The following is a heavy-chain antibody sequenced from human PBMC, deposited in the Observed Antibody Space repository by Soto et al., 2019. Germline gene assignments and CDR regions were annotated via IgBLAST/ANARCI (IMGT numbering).Heavy chain of an antibody. D-gene: IGHD3-9*01. CDR2: IYYSGST. Sequence: QLQLQESGPGLVKPSETLSLTCTVSGGSISSSSYYWGWIRQPPGKGLEWIGSIYYSGSTYYNPSLKSRVTISVDTSKNQFSLKLSSVTAADTAVYYCARQEAELRYFDWLPYNWFDPWGQGTLVTVSS. J-gene: IGHJ5*02. V-gene: IGHV4-39*01. CDR1: GGSISSSSYY. CDR3: ARQEAELRYFDWLPYNWFDP.